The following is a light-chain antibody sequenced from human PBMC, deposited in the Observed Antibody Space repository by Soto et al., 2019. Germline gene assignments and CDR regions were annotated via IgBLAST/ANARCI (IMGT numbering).Light chain of an antibody. V-gene: IGKV3-15*01. J-gene: IGKJ2*01. CDR2: GAS. CDR1: QSVSSN. CDR3: QQYYNGYT. Sequence: EIVMTQSPATLSVSPWERATLSCRASQSVSSNLAWYQQKPGQAPRLLIYGASTRATGITARVSGSGSVTKFTLTISSLQSYDFADYYCQQYYNGYTFGQRTKLEIK.